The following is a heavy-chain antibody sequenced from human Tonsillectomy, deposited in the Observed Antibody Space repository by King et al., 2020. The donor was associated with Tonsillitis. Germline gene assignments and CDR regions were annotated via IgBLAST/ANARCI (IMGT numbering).Heavy chain of an antibody. J-gene: IGHJ4*02. V-gene: IGHV3-48*01. D-gene: IGHD3-22*01. CDR2: ISGSSGTI. CDR3: VRGRSAGYYGIFDY. Sequence: VQLVESGGGLAQPGGSLRLSCVASGFTFSSYNMNWVRQAPGKGLEWVSYISGSSGTIDYADSVKGRFTISRDNARNSLYLQMDSLIAEDTAVYYCVRGRSAGYYGIFDYWGQGMQVAVSS. CDR1: GFTFSSYN.